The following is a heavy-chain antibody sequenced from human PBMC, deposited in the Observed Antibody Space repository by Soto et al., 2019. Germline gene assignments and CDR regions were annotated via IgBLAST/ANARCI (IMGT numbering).Heavy chain of an antibody. D-gene: IGHD2-2*01. Sequence: GGSLRLSCAASGFTFSSYGMHWVRQAPGKGLEWVAVISYDGSNKYYADSVKGRFTISRDNSKNTLYLQMNSLRAEDTAVYYCAKESSVPYCSSTSCYWTSFDYWGQGTLVTVSS. CDR1: GFTFSSYG. CDR3: AKESSVPYCSSTSCYWTSFDY. V-gene: IGHV3-30*18. J-gene: IGHJ4*02. CDR2: ISYDGSNK.